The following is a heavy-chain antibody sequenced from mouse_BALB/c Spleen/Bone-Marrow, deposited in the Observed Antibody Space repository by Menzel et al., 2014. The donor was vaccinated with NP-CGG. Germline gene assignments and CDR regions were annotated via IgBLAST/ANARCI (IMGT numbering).Heavy chain of an antibody. Sequence: MNWVKQSHGKNLEWIGHINPYNGGTSQNQKFKGKATLTVDKSSSTAYMELLSLTSEDSAVYYCARHGYGNYVAMDYWGQGTSVTVSS. CDR3: ARHGYGNYVAMDY. V-gene: IGHV1-26*01. D-gene: IGHD2-10*02. J-gene: IGHJ4*01. CDR2: INPYNGGT.